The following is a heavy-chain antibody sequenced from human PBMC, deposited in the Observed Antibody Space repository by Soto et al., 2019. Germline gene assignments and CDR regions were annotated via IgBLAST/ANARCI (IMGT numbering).Heavy chain of an antibody. J-gene: IGHJ5*02. CDR3: APSTAVAGLT. D-gene: IGHD6-19*01. CDR1: GFTFSSYR. CDR2: ISSSSSYI. Sequence: GGSLRLSCAASGFTFSSYRMNWVRQAPGKGLEWVSSISSSSSYIYYADSVKGRFTISRDNAKNSLYLQMNSPRAEDTAVYYCAPSTAVAGLTWGQGTLVTVSS. V-gene: IGHV3-21*01.